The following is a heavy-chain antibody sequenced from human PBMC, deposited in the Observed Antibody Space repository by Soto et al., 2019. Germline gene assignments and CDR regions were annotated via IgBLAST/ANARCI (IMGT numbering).Heavy chain of an antibody. J-gene: IGHJ6*02. D-gene: IGHD1-26*01. V-gene: IGHV4-59*01. Sequence: PSETLSLTCTVSGGSISSYYWSWIRQPPGKGLEWIGYIYYSGSTNYNPSLKSRVTISVDTSKNQFSLKLSSVTAADTAVYYCARGGSYGLLGMDVWGQGTTVT. CDR2: IYYSGST. CDR1: GGSISSYY. CDR3: ARGGSYGLLGMDV.